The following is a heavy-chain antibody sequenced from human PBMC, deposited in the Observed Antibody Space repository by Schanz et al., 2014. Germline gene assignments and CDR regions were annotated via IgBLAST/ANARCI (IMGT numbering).Heavy chain of an antibody. V-gene: IGHV3-30-3*01. CDR1: GFTLSSYA. J-gene: IGHJ4*02. D-gene: IGHD5-12*01. CDR3: ASPSGYSDYGTYFDF. CDR2: ISYDGSNK. Sequence: VQLVESGGGLVKPGGSLRLSCAAYGFTLSSYAMHWVRQAPGKGLEWVAVISYDGSNKYYADSVKGRFTISRDNSKNALYLQMNTLRAEDTAVYYCASPSGYSDYGTYFDFWGQGTLXTVSS.